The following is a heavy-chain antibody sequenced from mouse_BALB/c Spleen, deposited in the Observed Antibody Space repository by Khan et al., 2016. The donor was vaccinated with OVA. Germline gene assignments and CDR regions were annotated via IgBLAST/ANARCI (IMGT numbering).Heavy chain of an antibody. CDR2: IDPFNGST. V-gene: IGHV1S135*01. Sequence: EVQLQQSGPELMKPGASVKISCKASGYSFTDYYIHWVKQSHGQSLEWIGYIDPFNGSTNFNQKFKGTATLTVDKSSSTAYMHLNSLTSEDSAVYYCPRLGTTGWFAYWGQGTLVTVSA. CDR3: PRLGTTGWFAY. CDR1: GYSFTDYY. J-gene: IGHJ3*01. D-gene: IGHD2-13*01.